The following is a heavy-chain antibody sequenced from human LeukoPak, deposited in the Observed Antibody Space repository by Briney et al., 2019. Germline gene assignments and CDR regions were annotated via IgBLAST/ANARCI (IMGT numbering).Heavy chain of an antibody. D-gene: IGHD6-13*01. CDR3: AKVAAAGTLVLAGIDY. CDR2: ISGSGGST. V-gene: IGHV3-23*01. J-gene: IGHJ4*02. CDR1: GFTFSSYA. Sequence: PGGSLRLSCAASGFTFSSYAMSWVRQAPGKGLEWVSAISGSGGSTYYADSVKGRFTISRDNSKNTLYLQMNSLRAEDTAVYYCAKVAAAGTLVLAGIDYWGQGTLVTVSS.